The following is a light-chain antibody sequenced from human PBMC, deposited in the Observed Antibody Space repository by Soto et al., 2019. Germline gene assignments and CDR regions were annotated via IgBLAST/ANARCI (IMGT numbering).Light chain of an antibody. V-gene: IGKV3-11*01. CDR2: DAS. Sequence: DIVVTPSPATLSLSPGERATLSCTTSESVNRYLAWYQQKPGHVPRLLIYDASTRAAGVPDRFSGSGFRTHFTLTSSSLEPEDFALYSCQQLVSCPLTFGGGTTMEI. CDR1: ESVNRY. J-gene: IGKJ4*01. CDR3: QQLVSCPLT.